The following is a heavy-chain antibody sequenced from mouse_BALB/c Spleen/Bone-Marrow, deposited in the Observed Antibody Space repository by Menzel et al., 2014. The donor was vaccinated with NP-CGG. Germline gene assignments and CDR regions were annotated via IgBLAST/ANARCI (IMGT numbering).Heavy chain of an antibody. CDR1: GYTFTSYW. V-gene: IGHV1-61*01. Sequence: VQGVESGAELVRPGASVKLSCKASGYTFTSYWMNWVKQRPGQGLEWIGMIDPSDSETHYNQMFKDKATLTVDKSSSTAYMQLSSLTSEDSAVYYCTRSNYGYWYFDVWGAGTTVTVSS. D-gene: IGHD1-1*01. CDR2: IDPSDSET. J-gene: IGHJ1*01. CDR3: TRSNYGYWYFDV.